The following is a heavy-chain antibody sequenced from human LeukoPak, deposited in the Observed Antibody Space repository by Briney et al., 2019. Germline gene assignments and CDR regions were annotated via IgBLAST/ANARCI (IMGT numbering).Heavy chain of an antibody. V-gene: IGHV4-39*07. CDR3: ARAPLVPAGWTAFDI. D-gene: IGHD2-2*01. Sequence: SETLSLTCSVSGDSVSGISFYWAWVRQPPGKGLEWIGSIHYSGRTHDNPSLKSRVTMSVDTSKNQFSLKLNSVTAADTAVYYCARAPLVPAGWTAFDIWGQGTMVTVSS. CDR2: IHYSGRT. CDR1: GDSVSGISFY. J-gene: IGHJ3*02.